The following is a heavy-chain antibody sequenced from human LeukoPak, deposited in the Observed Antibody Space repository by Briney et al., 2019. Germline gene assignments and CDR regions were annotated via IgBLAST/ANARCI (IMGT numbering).Heavy chain of an antibody. J-gene: IGHJ4*02. Sequence: GASVKVSCKASGYTFTGYYIHWVRQAPGQGLEWMGWINPNSGGTNYAQKFHGRVTMTRDTSISTAYMELSRLRSDDTAVYYCAKTRGVRIAVYYFDYWGQGTLVTVSS. V-gene: IGHV1-2*02. D-gene: IGHD2-8*01. CDR2: INPNSGGT. CDR1: GYTFTGYY. CDR3: AKTRGVRIAVYYFDY.